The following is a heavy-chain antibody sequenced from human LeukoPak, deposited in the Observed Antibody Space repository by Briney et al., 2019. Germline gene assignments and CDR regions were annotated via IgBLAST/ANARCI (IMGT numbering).Heavy chain of an antibody. D-gene: IGHD6-6*01. CDR3: AKSAPRLVSDYYYYMDV. CDR2: ISWDGVST. J-gene: IGHJ6*03. Sequence: PGGSLRLSCAASGFTFDDYTMHWVRQAPGKGLEWVSLISWDGVSTYYADSVKGRLTISRDNSKNSLYLQMNSLRTEDTALYYCAKSAPRLVSDYYYYMDVWGKGPRSPSP. CDR1: GFTFDDYT. V-gene: IGHV3-43*01.